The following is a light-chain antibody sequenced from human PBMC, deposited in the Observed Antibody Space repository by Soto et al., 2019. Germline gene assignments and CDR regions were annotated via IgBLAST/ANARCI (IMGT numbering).Light chain of an antibody. Sequence: EIVLTQSPGTLSLSPGERATLSCRASQSVSTCCLAWYQQKPGQAPRLLIYGASNRATGIPDRFSGSGYGTAFTLTISRLEPEDFAVYYCQHYVTSPPLYFFGQGTKLEIK. CDR3: QHYVTSPPLYF. J-gene: IGKJ2*01. CDR2: GAS. CDR1: QSVSTCC. V-gene: IGKV3-20*01.